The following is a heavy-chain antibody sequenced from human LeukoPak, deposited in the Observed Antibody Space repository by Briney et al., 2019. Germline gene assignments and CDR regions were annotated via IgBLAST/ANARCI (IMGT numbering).Heavy chain of an antibody. D-gene: IGHD1-26*01. CDR2: INWNGGST. Sequence: GGSLRLSCAASGFTFDDYGMSWVRHAPGKGLEWVSGINWNGGSTGYADSVKGRFTISRDNAKNSLYLQVNSLRAEDTALYYCARDIRLSGSYLFDYWGQGTLVTVSS. CDR3: ARDIRLSGSYLFDY. J-gene: IGHJ4*02. V-gene: IGHV3-20*04. CDR1: GFTFDDYG.